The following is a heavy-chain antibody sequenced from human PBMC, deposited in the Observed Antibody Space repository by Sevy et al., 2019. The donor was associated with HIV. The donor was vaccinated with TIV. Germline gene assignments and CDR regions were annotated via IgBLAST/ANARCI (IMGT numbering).Heavy chain of an antibody. CDR3: ARDPGGPYDF. V-gene: IGHV3-15*01. CDR1: GFTFSNAW. Sequence: GGSLRLSCAASGFTFSNAWMSWVRQPPGKGLEWVGRIKSKSEGGTRDFAAPVKGRFAISRDDSKNTLYLQVTSLRAEDTAVYYCARDPGGPYDFWGQGTLVTVSS. D-gene: IGHD3-10*01. CDR2: IKSKSEGGTR. J-gene: IGHJ4*02.